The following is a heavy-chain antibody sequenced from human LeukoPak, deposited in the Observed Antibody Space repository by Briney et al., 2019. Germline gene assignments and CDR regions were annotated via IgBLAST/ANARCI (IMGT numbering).Heavy chain of an antibody. CDR1: GFTFEDYA. D-gene: IGHD6-6*01. CDR2: ISGDGSST. CDR3: AKDIYGSRSSSAGGFDY. Sequence: GGSLRLSCAASGFTFEDYAMHWVRQAPGKGLEWGFVISGDGSSTYYGDSVKGRFTISRDNSKNSLYLQMNSLRTEDTAFYYCAKDIYGSRSSSAGGFDYWGQGTLVTVSS. V-gene: IGHV3-43*02. J-gene: IGHJ4*02.